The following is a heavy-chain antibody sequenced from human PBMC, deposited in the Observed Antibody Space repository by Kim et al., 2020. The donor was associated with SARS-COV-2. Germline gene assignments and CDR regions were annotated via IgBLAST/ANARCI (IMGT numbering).Heavy chain of an antibody. D-gene: IGHD6-25*01. Sequence: YAQKCQGRVTITADKSTSTAYMELSSLRSEDTAVYYCAETGSEYAASFDIWGQGTMVTVSS. J-gene: IGHJ3*02. V-gene: IGHV1-69*02. CDR3: AETGSEYAASFDI.